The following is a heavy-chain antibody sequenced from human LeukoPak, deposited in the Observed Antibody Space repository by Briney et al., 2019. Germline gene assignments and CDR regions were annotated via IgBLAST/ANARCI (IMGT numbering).Heavy chain of an antibody. D-gene: IGHD6-13*01. CDR3: ASIDSSSWYFWFDP. CDR2: IYYSGST. CDR1: GGSISSYY. J-gene: IGHJ5*02. V-gene: IGHV4-59*01. Sequence: SQTLSLTCAVSGGSISSYYWGWIRQPPGKGLEWIGYIYYSGSTNYNPSLKSRVTISVDTSKNQFSLKLSSVTAADTAVYYCASIDSSSWYFWFDPWGQGTLVTVSS.